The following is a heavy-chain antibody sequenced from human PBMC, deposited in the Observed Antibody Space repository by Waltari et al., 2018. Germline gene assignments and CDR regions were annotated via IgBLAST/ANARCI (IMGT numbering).Heavy chain of an antibody. J-gene: IGHJ4*02. CDR2: INPNSGGT. CDR3: ARVNDYANY. V-gene: IGHV1-2*06. CDR1: GYTFPGSY. Sequence: LQLVQSGAAVKKPGDSVQVSCKASGYTFPGSYMTWVRQAPGHGLDWMGRINPNSGGTNYAQKFQGRVTMTRDTSISTAYMELSRLRSDDTAVYYCARVNDYANYWGQGTLVTVSS. D-gene: IGHD4-17*01.